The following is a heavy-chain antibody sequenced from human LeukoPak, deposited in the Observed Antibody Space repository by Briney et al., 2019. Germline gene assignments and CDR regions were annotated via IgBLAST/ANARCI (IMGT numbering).Heavy chain of an antibody. V-gene: IGHV3-7*01. J-gene: IGHJ6*02. CDR1: GFTFSSHW. CDR3: ASNWDYVRGYGMDV. CDR2: INQDGGEN. D-gene: IGHD1-7*01. Sequence: GGSLRLSCAASGFTFSSHWVSWVRQAPGKRLQWVANINQDGGENHYVDSVRGRFTISRDNTKNSLYLQMNSLRVEDSAVYYCASNWDYVRGYGMDVWGQGTTVTVSS.